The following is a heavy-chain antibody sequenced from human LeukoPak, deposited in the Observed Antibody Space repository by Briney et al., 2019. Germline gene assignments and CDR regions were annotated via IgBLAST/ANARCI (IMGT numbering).Heavy chain of an antibody. D-gene: IGHD5-18*01. V-gene: IGHV1-69*04. CDR3: ARDQGLTAPPPYGLDV. CDR1: GGTFSTSA. CDR2: IIPVLNIT. J-gene: IGHJ6*02. Sequence: SVKVSCKTSGGTFSTSAITWVRQAPGQGLEWMGRIIPVLNITTYAQRFQGRVTITADTSTSTVYMELSSLRSEETAVYYCARDQGLTAPPPYGLDVWGQGTTVIVSS.